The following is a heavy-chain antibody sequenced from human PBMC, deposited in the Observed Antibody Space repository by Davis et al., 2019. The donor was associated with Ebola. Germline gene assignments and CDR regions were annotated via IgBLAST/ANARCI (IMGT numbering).Heavy chain of an antibody. CDR3: AREGAYYDILTGYQYYFDY. V-gene: IGHV3-21*01. CDR1: GFTFSSYA. D-gene: IGHD3-9*01. CDR2: ISSSSSYI. Sequence: GESLKISCAASGFTFSSYAMSWVRQAPGKGLEWVSSISSSSSYIYYADSVKGRFTISRDNAKNSLYLQMNSLRAEDTAVYYCAREGAYYDILTGYQYYFDYWGQGTLVTVSS. J-gene: IGHJ4*02.